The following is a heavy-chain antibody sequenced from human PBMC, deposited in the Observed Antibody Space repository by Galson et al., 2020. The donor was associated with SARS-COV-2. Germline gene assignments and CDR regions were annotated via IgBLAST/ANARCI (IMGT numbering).Heavy chain of an antibody. J-gene: IGHJ3*01. D-gene: IGHD3-3*01. V-gene: IGHV3-21*01. CDR3: ARAQLRTIFGVVTGALDALDF. CDR2: ISSSSYI. CDR1: GFTFSTYS. Sequence: GESLKIYCAASGFTFSTYSMNWVRQAPGKGLELVSFISSSSYIYYADSVKGRFTISRDNAKNSLYPQMNSLRAEDTAVYYCARAQLRTIFGVVTGALDALDFWGQGTMVTVSS.